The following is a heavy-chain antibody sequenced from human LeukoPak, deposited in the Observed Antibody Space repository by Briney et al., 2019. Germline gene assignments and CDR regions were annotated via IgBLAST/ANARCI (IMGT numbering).Heavy chain of an antibody. Sequence: PGGSLRLSYAASGFNFGAYTINWVRQAPGKGLEWVSCIFSRSESILYADSVKGRFTISRDNAKNSLYLQMDSLRVEDTAVYYCARDFFHSSDSRPFDYWGQGTLVTVSS. D-gene: IGHD3-22*01. J-gene: IGHJ4*02. V-gene: IGHV3-21*01. CDR3: ARDFFHSSDSRPFDY. CDR1: GFNFGAYT. CDR2: IFSRSESI.